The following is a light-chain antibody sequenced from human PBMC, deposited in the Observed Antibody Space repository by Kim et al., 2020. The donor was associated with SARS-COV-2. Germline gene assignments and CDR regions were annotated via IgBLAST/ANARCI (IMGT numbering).Light chain of an antibody. CDR2: DAS. Sequence: LAPGERAPLPCRDNPRLSSHYLAWYQHTPGQSPRLLIHDASNRATGLPDRFSGSGSGTDFTLPLSRLEPEDFAVYYCHQYIRSPYSFGQGTKLEI. CDR3: HQYIRSPYS. CDR1: PRLSSHY. V-gene: IGKV3-20*01. J-gene: IGKJ2*03.